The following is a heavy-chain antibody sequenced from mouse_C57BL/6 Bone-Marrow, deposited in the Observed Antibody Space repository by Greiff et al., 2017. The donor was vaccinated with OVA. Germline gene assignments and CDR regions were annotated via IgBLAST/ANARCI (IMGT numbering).Heavy chain of an antibody. D-gene: IGHD2-5*01. CDR1: GFTFSSYA. CDR3: ARASNYGYFDY. CDR2: ISDGGSYT. J-gene: IGHJ2*01. V-gene: IGHV5-4*01. Sequence: VQGVESGGGLVKPGGSLKLSCAASGFTFSSYAMSWVRQTPEKRLEWVATISDGGSYTYYPDNVKGRFTISRDNAKNNLYLQMSHLKSEDTAMYYCARASNYGYFDYWGQGTTLTVSS.